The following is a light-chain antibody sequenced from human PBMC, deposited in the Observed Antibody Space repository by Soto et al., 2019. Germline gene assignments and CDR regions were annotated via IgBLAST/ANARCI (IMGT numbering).Light chain of an antibody. CDR3: QQRSSWYS. V-gene: IGKV3-11*01. Sequence: EIVLTQSPATLSLSPGEGATLSCRASQSVSNYIAWYQQKPGQAPRVLIYDASNRAAGVPARFSGSGSGTDFTLTISSLEPEDFEVYYCQQRSSWYSFGQGTKLDIK. CDR2: DAS. CDR1: QSVSNY. J-gene: IGKJ2*01.